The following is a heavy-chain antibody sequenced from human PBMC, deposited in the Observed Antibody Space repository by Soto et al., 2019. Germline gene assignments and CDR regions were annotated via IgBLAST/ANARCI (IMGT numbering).Heavy chain of an antibody. V-gene: IGHV4-34*01. CDR3: ASFLLEVAKIPS. CDR1: GVSFSEYY. J-gene: IGHJ5*02. Sequence: PSEPLSLTCAVYGVSFSEYYWSWIRQPPGKGLEWIGEINHSGSTNYNVSLRSRVTISVDTSKNQFSLKLRSVTAADTAMYYCASFLLEVAKIPSWGQGTLVTVYS. CDR2: INHSGST. D-gene: IGHD5-12*01.